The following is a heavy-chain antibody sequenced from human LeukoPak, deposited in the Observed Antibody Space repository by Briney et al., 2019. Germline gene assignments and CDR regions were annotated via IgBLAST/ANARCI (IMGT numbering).Heavy chain of an antibody. J-gene: IGHJ4*02. CDR2: ISWNSGSI. CDR1: GFTFDDYA. V-gene: IGHV3-9*01. Sequence: GGSLRLSCAASGFTFDDYAMHWVRQAPGKGLEWVSGISWNSGSIGYADSVKGRFTISRDNAKNSLYLQMNSLRAEDTALYYCAKVSRVVVTATSFDYWGQGTLVTVSS. D-gene: IGHD2-21*02. CDR3: AKVSRVVVTATSFDY.